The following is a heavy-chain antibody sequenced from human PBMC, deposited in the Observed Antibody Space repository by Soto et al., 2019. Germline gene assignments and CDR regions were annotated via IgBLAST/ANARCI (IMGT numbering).Heavy chain of an antibody. Sequence: SVKVSYKASGGTFSRYAIRWVRQAPGQGXEWMGGISPEFGTSNYYHKSQGRVTILADEATSTAYTDLSSLRSEDTAVYYGASKDVLRVRGDCYYYHMDVWGQGTTVTVSS. CDR2: ISPEFGTS. V-gene: IGHV1-69*13. J-gene: IGHJ6*03. CDR3: ASKDVLRVRGDCYYYHMDV. CDR1: GGTFSRYA. D-gene: IGHD3-3*01.